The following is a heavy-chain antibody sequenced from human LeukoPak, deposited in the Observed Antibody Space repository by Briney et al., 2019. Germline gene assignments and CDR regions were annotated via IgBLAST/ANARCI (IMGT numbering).Heavy chain of an antibody. CDR1: GESLNYYY. Sequence: SDTLSLTCAVYGESLNYYYWSWIRQSPEKGLEWIGEVFDGKTTNYNPSLKSRVTISAVTSSNLFSLNLKSVTAADTAVYYCASGAWATRLHSWAQGTLVIVSS. CDR2: VFDGKTT. CDR3: ASGAWATRLHS. J-gene: IGHJ4*02. D-gene: IGHD5-24*01. V-gene: IGHV4-34*12.